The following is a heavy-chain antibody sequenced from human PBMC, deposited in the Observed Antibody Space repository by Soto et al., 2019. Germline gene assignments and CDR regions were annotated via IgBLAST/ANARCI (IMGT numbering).Heavy chain of an antibody. CDR2: GYTSNYT. V-gene: IGHV4-4*08. Sequence: PSETLSLTASFSVAPIRSYYWHWIRQPTGQGLDWSGYGYTSNYTRSSTSLNTRVTISLHTSKRQFYPTLNSVPAAPTTVYYCASSVGYPGDFFYYNGMDVWGQGTTVTVSS. CDR1: VAPIRSYY. D-gene: IGHD3-3*01. CDR3: ASSVGYPGDFFYYNGMDV. J-gene: IGHJ6*02.